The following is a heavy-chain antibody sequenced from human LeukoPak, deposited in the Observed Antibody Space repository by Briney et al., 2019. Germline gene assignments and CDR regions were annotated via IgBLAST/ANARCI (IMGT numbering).Heavy chain of an antibody. J-gene: IGHJ4*02. CDR3: ARGSRTRRDLGY. V-gene: IGHV4-31*03. CDR1: GGSISSGGYY. CDR2: IYYSGST. Sequence: PSQTLSLTCTVSGGSISSGGYYWSWIRQHPGKGLEWIGYIYYSGSTYYNPSLKSRVTISVDTSKNQFSLKLSSVTAADTAVYYCARGSRTRRDLGYWGQGTLVTVSS. D-gene: IGHD1-7*01.